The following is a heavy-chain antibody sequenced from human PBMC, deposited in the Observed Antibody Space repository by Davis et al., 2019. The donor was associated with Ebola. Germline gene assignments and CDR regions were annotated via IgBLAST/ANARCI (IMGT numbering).Heavy chain of an antibody. CDR1: VITFSSYA. D-gene: IGHD3-3*01. Sequence: GGSLRLSCTDSVITFSSYAMTWVRQAPGKGLEWVSAISGSGGSTYYADSVKGRFTISRDNSKKTLYLQMNSLRAEDTAVYYCAKSGLSFGVVKYHYGMDVWGKGTMVTVSS. CDR3: AKSGLSFGVVKYHYGMDV. CDR2: ISGSGGST. V-gene: IGHV3-23*01. J-gene: IGHJ6*04.